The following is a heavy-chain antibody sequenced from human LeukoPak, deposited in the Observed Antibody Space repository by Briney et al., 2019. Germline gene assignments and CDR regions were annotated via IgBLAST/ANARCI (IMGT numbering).Heavy chain of an antibody. V-gene: IGHV3-33*08. CDR3: ARDRTRDCSGGSCYRHYFDY. CDR2: IWYDGSNK. CDR1: GFTFSTYW. Sequence: GGSLRLSCAASGFTFSTYWMHWVRQAPGKGLEWVAVIWYDGSNKYYADSVRGRFTISRDNSKNTLYLLMNSLRAEDSAVYYCARDRTRDCSGGSCYRHYFDYWGQGTLVSVSS. J-gene: IGHJ4*02. D-gene: IGHD2-15*01.